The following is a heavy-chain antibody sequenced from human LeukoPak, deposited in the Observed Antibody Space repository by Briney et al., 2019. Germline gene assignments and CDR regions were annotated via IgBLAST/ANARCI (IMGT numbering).Heavy chain of an antibody. D-gene: IGHD3-22*01. CDR1: GFTFSSYG. CDR3: AKDLSPYYYDSSGHYIPHDAFDI. Sequence: PGGSLRLSSAASGFTFSSYGMHWVRQAPGKGLEWVAVIWFDGNNKYYTDSVKGRFTISRDNSKNTLYLQMNTLRAEDTAIYYCAKDLSPYYYDSSGHYIPHDAFDIWGRGTMVTVSS. J-gene: IGHJ3*02. CDR2: IWFDGNNK. V-gene: IGHV3-33*06.